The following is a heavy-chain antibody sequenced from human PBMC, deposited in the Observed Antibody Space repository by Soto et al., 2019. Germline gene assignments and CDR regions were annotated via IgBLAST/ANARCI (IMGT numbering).Heavy chain of an antibody. CDR3: ARGEPGYSSGWLLFDY. Sequence: ASVKVSCKASGYTFTSYAMHWVRQAPGQRLEWMGWINAGNGNTKYSQKFQGRVTITRDTSASTAYMELSSLRSEDTAVYYCARGEPGYSSGWLLFDYWGQGTLVTVSS. CDR1: GYTFTSYA. V-gene: IGHV1-3*01. J-gene: IGHJ4*02. CDR2: INAGNGNT. D-gene: IGHD6-19*01.